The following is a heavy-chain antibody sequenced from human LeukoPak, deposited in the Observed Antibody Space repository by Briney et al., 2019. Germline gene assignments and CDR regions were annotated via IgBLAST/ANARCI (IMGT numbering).Heavy chain of an antibody. CDR2: IYDSEST. V-gene: IGHV4-59*01. CDR1: GGSISSYY. Sequence: SETLSLTCTVSGGSISSYYWSWIRQPPGKGLEWIGYIYDSESTNYNPSLKSRVTILVDTSKDQFSLKLSSVTAADTAVYYCARGLSGSYQIDYWGQGTLVTVSS. D-gene: IGHD1-26*01. CDR3: ARGLSGSYQIDY. J-gene: IGHJ4*02.